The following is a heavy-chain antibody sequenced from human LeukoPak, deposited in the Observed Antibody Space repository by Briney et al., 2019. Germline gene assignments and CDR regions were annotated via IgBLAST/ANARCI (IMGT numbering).Heavy chain of an antibody. Sequence: SETLSLTCTLSGGSISPYYWSWVRQPPGKGLEWIGYIFYNGITRYNPSLKSRVTISVDTSKNQFSLKLNSVTAADTAVYYCARHASRALSGFPFDYWGQGTLVTVSS. CDR2: IFYNGIT. CDR3: ARHASRALSGFPFDY. J-gene: IGHJ4*02. D-gene: IGHD3-22*01. CDR1: GGSISPYY. V-gene: IGHV4-59*08.